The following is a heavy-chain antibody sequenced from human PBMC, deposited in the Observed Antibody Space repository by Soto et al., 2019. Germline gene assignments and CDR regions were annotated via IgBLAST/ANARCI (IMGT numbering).Heavy chain of an antibody. CDR1: GLNFNDYA. V-gene: IGHV3-23*01. CDR2: VSTRGDIT. CDR3: ARGDRGGSGSPASYYYSGLDV. Sequence: EVQLLESGGDLVQPGGSLRLSCAASGLNFNDYAMTWVRQAPGKGLEWVSSVSTRGDITYYSDSVKGRFTISRDNSKNTLCLHMNSLRAEDTALYYCARGDRGGSGSPASYYYSGLDVWGQGTTVTVSS. D-gene: IGHD3-10*01. J-gene: IGHJ6*02.